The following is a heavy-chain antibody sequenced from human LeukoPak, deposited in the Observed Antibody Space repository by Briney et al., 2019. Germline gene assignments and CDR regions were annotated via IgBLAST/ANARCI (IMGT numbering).Heavy chain of an antibody. CDR3: ARQAVARPFDL. CDR1: GFTFSSYA. J-gene: IGHJ3*01. CDR2: ISSSAYI. Sequence: GGSLRLFCAASGFTFSSYAMHWVRQAPGKGLEWVSSISSSAYIFYSDSVKGRFTISRDNAQSSLYLQMNSLRAGDTAVYYCARQAVARPFDLWGQGTMVAVSS. V-gene: IGHV3-21*06.